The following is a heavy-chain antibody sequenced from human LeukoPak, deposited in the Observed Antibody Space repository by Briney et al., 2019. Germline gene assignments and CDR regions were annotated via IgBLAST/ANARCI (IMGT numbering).Heavy chain of an antibody. V-gene: IGHV1-18*01. CDR1: GYTFTTYG. CDR3: AQAIPAAGGY. J-gene: IGHJ4*02. D-gene: IGHD2-2*01. CDR2: ICAYKGNI. Sequence: ASVKVSCKAFGYTFTTYGITWVRQATGQGLEWMGCICAYKGNINYAQNLQGRVTMTTDTFTSTAYMELRSLRSDDTAVYYGAQAIPAAGGYWGQGTLVTVSS.